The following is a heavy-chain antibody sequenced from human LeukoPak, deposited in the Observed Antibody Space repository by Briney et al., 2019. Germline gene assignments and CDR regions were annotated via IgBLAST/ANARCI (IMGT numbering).Heavy chain of an antibody. CDR3: ASGGIQVSGIDEFDY. CDR1: GFTFIDYD. J-gene: IGHJ4*02. CDR2: IGIRGDT. V-gene: IGHV3-13*01. Sequence: GGSLRLSCAASGFTFIDYDMHWVRQVIGKGLEWVSAIGIRGDTHYSGSVKGRFTISRENAESSLYLQMNSLRAEDTAVYYCASGGIQVSGIDEFDYWGQGTLVTVSS. D-gene: IGHD6-19*01.